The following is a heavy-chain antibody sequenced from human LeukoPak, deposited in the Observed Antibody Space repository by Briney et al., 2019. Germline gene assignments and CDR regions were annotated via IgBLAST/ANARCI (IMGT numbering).Heavy chain of an antibody. CDR1: GFSFSNYA. D-gene: IGHD1/OR15-1a*01. J-gene: IGHJ4*02. Sequence: PGGSLRLSCAVSGFSFSNYAMSWVRQFPGKGLEWVSGISGTGGNTYYADSVKGRFTISRDNSKNMLYLQMNTLTAEDTAIYFCAKDFEFKWQQPSDHWGQGIPVTVSS. CDR2: ISGTGGNT. V-gene: IGHV3-23*01. CDR3: AKDFEFKWQQPSDH.